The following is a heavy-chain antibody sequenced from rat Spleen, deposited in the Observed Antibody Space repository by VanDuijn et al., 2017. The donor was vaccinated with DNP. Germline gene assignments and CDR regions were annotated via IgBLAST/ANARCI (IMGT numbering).Heavy chain of an antibody. J-gene: IGHJ2*01. Sequence: EVQLVESGGDFVQPGRSLKLSCAASGFTFSDYYLAWVRQAPTKGLEWVASISYDGGGIYYRDSVKDRFTISRDNAKSSLYLQMDSLRSEDTATYYCTRKLTGSANYYFHYWGQGVMVTVSS. V-gene: IGHV5-20*01. CDR1: GFTFSDYY. CDR3: TRKLTGSANYYFHY. CDR2: ISYDGGGI. D-gene: IGHD5-1*01.